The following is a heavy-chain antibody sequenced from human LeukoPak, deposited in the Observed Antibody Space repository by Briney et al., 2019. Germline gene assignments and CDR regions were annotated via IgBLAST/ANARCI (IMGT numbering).Heavy chain of an antibody. J-gene: IGHJ4*02. CDR1: GDSVSSSSSA. CDR2: TYYRSKWNH. Sequence: SQTLSLTCALSGDSVSSSSSAWGWIRQSPSRGLEWLGRTYYRSKWNHDYAESVKSRITINPDTSKNEFSLQLNSVTPEDTAVYYCARNLRPDFDYWGQGTLVTVSS. CDR3: ARNLRPDFDY. V-gene: IGHV6-1*01.